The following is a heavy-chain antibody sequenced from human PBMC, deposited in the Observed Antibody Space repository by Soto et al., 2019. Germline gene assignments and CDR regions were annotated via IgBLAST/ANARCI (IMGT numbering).Heavy chain of an antibody. CDR3: ARGLRITHFGVVPY. V-gene: IGHV1-8*01. CDR1: GYTFTSYD. Sequence: QVQLVQSGAEVKKPGASVKVSCKASGYTFTSYDINWVRQATGQGLEWMGWMNPNSGNTGNEQKFQGRVTITRNTYISAAYMQLRSLRSEDTVVYYCARGLRITHFGVVPYWGQGTLVTVSS. CDR2: MNPNSGNT. D-gene: IGHD3-3*01. J-gene: IGHJ4*02.